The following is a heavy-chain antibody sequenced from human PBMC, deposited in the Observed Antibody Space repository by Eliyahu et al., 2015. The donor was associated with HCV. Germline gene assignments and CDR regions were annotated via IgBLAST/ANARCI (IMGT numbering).Heavy chain of an antibody. Sequence: QVQLQESGPGLVKPSETLSLTCTVSGGSXTTYYWSWIRQPPGKGLEWIGYIHYSGRTNYNPSLQXRVTISVDTSKNQXSLNLTSVTAADTAVYYCASGGGGIAVAGTGGWFDPWGQGTLVTVSS. CDR2: IHYSGRT. CDR1: GGSXTTYY. D-gene: IGHD6-19*01. CDR3: ASGGGGIAVAGTGGWFDP. V-gene: IGHV4-59*01. J-gene: IGHJ5*02.